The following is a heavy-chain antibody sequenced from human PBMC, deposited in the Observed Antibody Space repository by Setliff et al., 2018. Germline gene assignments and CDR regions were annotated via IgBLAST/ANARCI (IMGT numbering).Heavy chain of an antibody. CDR3: ARVTNWGLDLRFDP. Sequence: SETLSLTCTVSGDSISSYYWSWIRQPPGKGLEWIGYIYYSGSTNYNPSLKSRVTMSVATFENHFSLRLNSLTAADTAVYYGARVTNWGLDLRFDPWGQGILGTVS. CDR1: GDSISSYY. D-gene: IGHD7-27*01. J-gene: IGHJ5*02. CDR2: IYYSGST. V-gene: IGHV4-59*01.